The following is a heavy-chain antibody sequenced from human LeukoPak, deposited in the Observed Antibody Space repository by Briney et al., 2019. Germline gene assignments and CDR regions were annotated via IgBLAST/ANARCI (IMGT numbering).Heavy chain of an antibody. CDR3: AREASGNYHVFDS. J-gene: IGHJ4*02. V-gene: IGHV3-11*04. D-gene: IGHD1-26*01. CDR2: ITNTGRST. CDR1: GFTFTTYF. Sequence: PGGSLRLSCEVSGFTFTTYFISWIRQAPGKGLEWVGYITNTGRSTNYAGAVKGRFTISRDNAKKSVFLEMTDLRAEDTAVYYCAREASGNYHVFDSWGQGTLVTVSS.